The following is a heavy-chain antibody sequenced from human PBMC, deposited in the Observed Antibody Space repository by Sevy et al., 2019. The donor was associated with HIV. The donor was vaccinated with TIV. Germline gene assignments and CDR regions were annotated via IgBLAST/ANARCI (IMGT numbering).Heavy chain of an antibody. V-gene: IGHV3-20*04. J-gene: IGHJ3*02. D-gene: IGHD3-22*01. Sequence: GESLKISCAASGFTFDDYAMSWVRQAPGKGLEWVSGINWSGSNTGYADSVKGRFTISRDSAKTSLYLQMNSLRTEDTALYYCARNTYYYDTTGFGAFDIWDQGTMVTVSS. CDR3: ARNTYYYDTTGFGAFDI. CDR1: GFTFDDYA. CDR2: INWSGSNT.